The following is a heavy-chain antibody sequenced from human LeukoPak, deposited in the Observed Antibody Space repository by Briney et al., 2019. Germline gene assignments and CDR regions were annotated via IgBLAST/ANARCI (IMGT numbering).Heavy chain of an antibody. CDR2: ISSSGSTI. V-gene: IGHV3-48*03. CDR3: ARGGEWVCFDY. J-gene: IGHJ4*02. Sequence: GGSLRLSCAASGFTFSSYEMNWVRQAPGKGLEWVSYISSSGSTIYYADSVKGRFTISRDNAKNSLYLQMNSLRAEDTAVYYCARGGEWVCFDYWGQGTLVTVSS. CDR1: GFTFSSYE. D-gene: IGHD3-16*01.